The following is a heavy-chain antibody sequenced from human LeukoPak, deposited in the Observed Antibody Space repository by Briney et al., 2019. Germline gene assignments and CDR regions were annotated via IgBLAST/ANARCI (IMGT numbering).Heavy chain of an antibody. V-gene: IGHV3-23*01. Sequence: GGSLRLSCAASGFTFSSYAMSWVRQAPGKGLEWVSAISGSGGSTYYADSVKGRLTISRDNSKNTLYLQMNSLRAEDTAVYYCAKDLRYDFWSGYYTKEDAFDIWGQGTMVTVPS. D-gene: IGHD3-3*01. CDR2: ISGSGGST. CDR1: GFTFSSYA. J-gene: IGHJ3*02. CDR3: AKDLRYDFWSGYYTKEDAFDI.